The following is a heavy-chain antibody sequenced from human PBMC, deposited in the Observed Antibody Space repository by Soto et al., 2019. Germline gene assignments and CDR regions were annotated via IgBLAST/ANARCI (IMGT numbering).Heavy chain of an antibody. CDR3: AKNGQPPYYYYGLDV. V-gene: IGHV1-18*01. Sequence: QGQLVQSEAEVKKPGASVKVSCKASGYTFTRYGMSWVRQAPGQGLEWMGWISGYNGDTTYAQKFQGRVTITIDTSTSTAYMELRSLTSDDPAVYYCAKNGQPPYYYYGLDVWGQGTKVTVSS. CDR2: ISGYNGDT. J-gene: IGHJ6*02. D-gene: IGHD2-8*01. CDR1: GYTFTRYG.